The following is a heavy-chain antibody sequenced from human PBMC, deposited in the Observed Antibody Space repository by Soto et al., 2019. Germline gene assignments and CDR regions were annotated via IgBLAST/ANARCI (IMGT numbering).Heavy chain of an antibody. V-gene: IGHV1-46*01. D-gene: IGHD3-10*01. CDR1: GYTFTSYY. Sequence: ASVKVSCKASGYTFTSYYMHWVRQAPGQGLEWMGIINPSGGSTSYAQKFQGRVTMTRDTSTSTVYMELSSLRSEDTAVYYCARGFWFGELSHHYYYGMDVWGQGTTVTVSS. CDR2: INPSGGST. CDR3: ARGFWFGELSHHYYYGMDV. J-gene: IGHJ6*02.